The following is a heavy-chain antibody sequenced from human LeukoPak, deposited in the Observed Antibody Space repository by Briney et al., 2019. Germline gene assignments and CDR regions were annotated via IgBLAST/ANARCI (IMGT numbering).Heavy chain of an antibody. V-gene: IGHV4-31*03. J-gene: IGHJ4*02. CDR1: GGSVTSGGNY. Sequence: PSETLSLTCTVSGGSVTSGGNYWSWIRQHPGKGLEWIGYISYSGSIDYNPSLKSRVTVSVDTSKNHFSLRLSSVTAADTAVYYCARDIAVAGNAEDYWGQGTLVTVSS. D-gene: IGHD6-19*01. CDR3: ARDIAVAGNAEDY. CDR2: ISYSGSI.